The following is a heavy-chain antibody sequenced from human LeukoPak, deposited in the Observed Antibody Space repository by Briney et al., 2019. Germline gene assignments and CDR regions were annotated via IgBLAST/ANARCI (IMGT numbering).Heavy chain of an antibody. CDR3: ARRAITMIVGVAFDI. D-gene: IGHD3-22*01. J-gene: IGHJ3*02. Sequence: PSETLSLTCTVSGGSISTYYWSWIRQPPGKGLEWIGYIYYSGATNYNPSLKSRVTISVDTSKNQLSLKLSSVTAADTAVYYCARRAITMIVGVAFDIWGQGTMVTVSS. CDR2: IYYSGAT. CDR1: GGSISTYY. V-gene: IGHV4-59*01.